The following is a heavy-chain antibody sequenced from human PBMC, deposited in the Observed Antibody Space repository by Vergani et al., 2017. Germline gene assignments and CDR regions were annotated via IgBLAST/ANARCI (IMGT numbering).Heavy chain of an antibody. D-gene: IGHD6-19*01. Sequence: QVQLQQWGAGLLKPSETLSLTCAVYGGSFSGYYWSWIRQPPGKGLGWIGEINHSGSTNYNPSLKSRVTISVDTSKNQFSLKLSSVTAADTAVYYCARRGPYSSGWYWGQGTLVTVSS. V-gene: IGHV4-34*01. J-gene: IGHJ4*02. CDR3: ARRGPYSSGWY. CDR2: INHSGST. CDR1: GGSFSGYY.